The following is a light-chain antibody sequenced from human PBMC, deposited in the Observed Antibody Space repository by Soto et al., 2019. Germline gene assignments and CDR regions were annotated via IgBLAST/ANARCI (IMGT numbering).Light chain of an antibody. CDR3: QQLISHPIT. CDR1: QGISSY. V-gene: IGKV1-9*01. Sequence: DIQLTQSPSFLSASVGDRVTITCRASQGISSYLAWYQQKPGKAPKLLIYAASTLQSGVPLRFSGSGSGTSFTLTFSSLQPADFSTYYCQQLISHPITFGQGTRLEIK. J-gene: IGKJ5*01. CDR2: AAS.